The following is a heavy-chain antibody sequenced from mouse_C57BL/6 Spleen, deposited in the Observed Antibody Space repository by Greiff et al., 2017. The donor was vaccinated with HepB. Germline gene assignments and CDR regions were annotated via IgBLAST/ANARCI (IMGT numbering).Heavy chain of an antibody. Sequence: EVQLVESGGGLVQPGGSLKLSCAASGFTFSDYYMYWVRQTPEKRLEWVAYISNGGGSTYYPDTVKGRFTISRDNAKNTLYLQMSRLKSEDTAMYYCARHGDYGSSYVYFDYWGQGTTLTVSS. J-gene: IGHJ2*01. CDR2: ISNGGGST. D-gene: IGHD1-1*01. CDR1: GFTFSDYY. CDR3: ARHGDYGSSYVYFDY. V-gene: IGHV5-12*01.